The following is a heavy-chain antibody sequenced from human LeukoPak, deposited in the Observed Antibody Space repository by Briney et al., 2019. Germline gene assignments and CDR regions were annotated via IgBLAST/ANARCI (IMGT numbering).Heavy chain of an antibody. J-gene: IGHJ4*02. CDR2: IRSKPQSYAT. V-gene: IGHV3-73*01. D-gene: IGHD1-26*01. Sequence: GGSLKLSCAPSGFTFSDSAIHGVRQASGKGLEWVGRIRSKPQSYATAYDESLKGRFTISRDDSKNTAYLQMSSLKIEDTAVYYCTRVGPSTVVDYWGQGTQVTVSS. CDR3: TRVGPSTVVDY. CDR1: GFTFSDSA.